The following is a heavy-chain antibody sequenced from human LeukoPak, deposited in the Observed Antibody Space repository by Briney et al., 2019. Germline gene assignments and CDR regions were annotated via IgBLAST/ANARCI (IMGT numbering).Heavy chain of an antibody. V-gene: IGHV1-2*02. CDR3: ARGGLRVMVYRLYYMDV. Sequence: ASVKVSCKASGYSFTGYYMHWVRQAPGQGLEWMGWINPNSGDTKYAQKFQGRVTMTRDTSISTAYMELTRLRSDDTAVSYCARGGLRVMVYRLYYMDVWGKGTTVTVSS. D-gene: IGHD2-8*01. J-gene: IGHJ6*03. CDR1: GYSFTGYY. CDR2: INPNSGDT.